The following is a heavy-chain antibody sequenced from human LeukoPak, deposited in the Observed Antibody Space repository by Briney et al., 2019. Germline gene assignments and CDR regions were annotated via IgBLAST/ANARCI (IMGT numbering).Heavy chain of an antibody. J-gene: IGHJ3*02. Sequence: GGSLRLSCAASGFTFSSYAMSWVRQAPVKGLEWVAVISYDGSNKYYADSVKGRFTISRDNSKNTLYLQMNSLRAEDTAVYYCARARSVGAFDIWGQGTMVTVSS. CDR1: GFTFSSYA. V-gene: IGHV3-30-3*01. CDR2: ISYDGSNK. D-gene: IGHD4-17*01. CDR3: ARARSVGAFDI.